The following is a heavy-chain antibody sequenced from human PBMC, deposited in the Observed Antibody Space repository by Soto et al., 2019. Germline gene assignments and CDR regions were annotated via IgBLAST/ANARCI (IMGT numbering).Heavy chain of an antibody. CDR2: INPSGGST. D-gene: IGHD6-13*01. CDR1: GYTFTSYY. Sequence: GASVKVSCKASGYTFTSYYMHWVRQAPGQGLEWMGIINPSGGSTSYAQKFQGRVTMTRDTSTSTVYIELSSLRSEDTAVYYCARLRVAAAGKNYYYYYGMDVWGQGTTVTVSS. CDR3: ARLRVAAAGKNYYYYYGMDV. V-gene: IGHV1-46*01. J-gene: IGHJ6*02.